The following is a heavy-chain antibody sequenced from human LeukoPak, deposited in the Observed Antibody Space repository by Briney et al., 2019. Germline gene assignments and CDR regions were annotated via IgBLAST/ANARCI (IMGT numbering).Heavy chain of an antibody. D-gene: IGHD6-19*01. CDR3: ARDRAGTFDY. J-gene: IGHJ4*02. Sequence: PGGSLRLSCAASGFTFSSYSMNWVRQAPGKGLEWVSSISSSSSYIYYADSVKGRFTISRDNAKNSLYLQMNSLRSEDTAVYYCARDRAGTFDYWGQGTLVTVSS. CDR2: ISSSSSYI. V-gene: IGHV3-21*04. CDR1: GFTFSSYS.